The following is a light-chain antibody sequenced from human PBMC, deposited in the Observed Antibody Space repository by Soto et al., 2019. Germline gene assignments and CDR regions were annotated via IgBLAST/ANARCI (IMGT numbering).Light chain of an antibody. V-gene: IGLV2-14*01. J-gene: IGLJ1*01. CDR2: EVS. Sequence: QSALTQPASVSGSPGQSITVSCTGTRSDVGGYNYVSWYQQHPGKAPKLIIYEVSNRPSGVSYRFSGSKSGNTASLTISGLQAEDEADYYCSSYTSSNTLHYVFGSGTKLTVL. CDR1: RSDVGGYNY. CDR3: SSYTSSNTLHYV.